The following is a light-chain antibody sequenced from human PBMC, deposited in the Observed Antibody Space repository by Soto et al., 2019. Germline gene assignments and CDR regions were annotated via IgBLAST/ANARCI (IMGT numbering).Light chain of an antibody. CDR1: QGIRNH. CDR3: LQHDTCPLT. V-gene: IGKV1-17*01. CDR2: NEF. Sequence: DIQMTQSPSSPSASVGDRVTITCRASQGIRNHLLGWYQQKPGKAPKCLIYNEFRLQMGVASRFSGSGSGTEFPPSISVLEPEDFATYSCLQHDTCPLTFGQGTKGEIK. J-gene: IGKJ1*01.